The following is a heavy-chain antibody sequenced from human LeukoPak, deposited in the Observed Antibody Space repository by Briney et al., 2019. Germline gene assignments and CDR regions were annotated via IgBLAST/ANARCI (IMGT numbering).Heavy chain of an antibody. D-gene: IGHD2-2*01. CDR1: GGSFSGYY. V-gene: IGHV4-34*01. CDR3: ARDYSSSTTCYDSYYYGMDV. CDR2: INHSGST. J-gene: IGHJ6*02. Sequence: SETLSLTCAVYGGSFSGYYWSWIRQPPGKGLEWIGEINHSGSTNYNPSLKSRVTISVDTSKNQFSLKLSSVTAADTAVYYCARDYSSSTTCYDSYYYGMDVWGQGTTVTVSS.